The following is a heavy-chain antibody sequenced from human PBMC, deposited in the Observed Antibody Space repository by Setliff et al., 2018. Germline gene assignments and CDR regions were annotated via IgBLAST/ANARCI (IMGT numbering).Heavy chain of an antibody. CDR2: IYTSGST. J-gene: IGHJ5*02. CDR1: GGSISSGSYC. V-gene: IGHV4-61*02. Sequence: SETLSLTCTVSGGSISSGSYCWSWIRQPAGKGLEWIGRIYTSGSTNYNPSLKSRVTISVDTSKNQFSLKLSSVTAADTAVYYCARDQYNFWSGYFYESSWFDPWGQGTLVTVSS. D-gene: IGHD3-3*01. CDR3: ARDQYNFWSGYFYESSWFDP.